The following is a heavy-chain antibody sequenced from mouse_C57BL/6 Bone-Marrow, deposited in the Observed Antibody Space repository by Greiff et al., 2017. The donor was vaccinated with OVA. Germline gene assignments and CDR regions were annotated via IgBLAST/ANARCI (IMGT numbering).Heavy chain of an antibody. J-gene: IGHJ4*01. CDR1: GFNIKDDY. Sequence: EVKVVESGAELVRPGASVKLSCTASGFNIKDDYMHWVKQRPEQGLEWIGWIDPENGDTEYASKFQGKATITADTSSNTAYLQLSSLTSEDTAVYYCTDGYYNAMDYWGQGTSVTVSS. CDR3: TDGYYNAMDY. CDR2: IDPENGDT. V-gene: IGHV14-4*01. D-gene: IGHD2-3*01.